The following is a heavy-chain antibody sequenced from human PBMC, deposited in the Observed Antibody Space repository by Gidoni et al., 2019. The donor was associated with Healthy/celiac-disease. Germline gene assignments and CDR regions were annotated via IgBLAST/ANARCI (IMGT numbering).Heavy chain of an antibody. D-gene: IGHD6-19*01. Sequence: QVQLVQSWAEVKKPGSSVKVSCTASGGTFSSYAISGVRQARGQGLEWLGGISPIFGTANYAQKFQGRVTITADESTSTAYMELSSLRSEDTAVYYCASRFAVADPYNWFDPWGQGTLVTVSS. CDR3: ASRFAVADPYNWFDP. CDR1: GGTFSSYA. V-gene: IGHV1-69*01. J-gene: IGHJ5*02. CDR2: ISPIFGTA.